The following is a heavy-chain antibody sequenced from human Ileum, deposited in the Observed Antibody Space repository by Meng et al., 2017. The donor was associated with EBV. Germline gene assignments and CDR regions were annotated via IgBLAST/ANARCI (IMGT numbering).Heavy chain of an antibody. CDR2: MSYTGST. D-gene: IGHD2-21*02. CDR1: NGSFSIYGYY. Sequence: HLRELGQGLLKHSDTLSLSCFVSNGSFSIYGYYWTWLRQPPGKGLEWIGYMSYTGSTNDKSTLKSRVTISVDKSKNQFSLKLSSVTAADTAVYYCARERGGGDRGIQWGQGTLVTVSS. V-gene: IGHV4-61*08. CDR3: ARERGGGDRGIQ. J-gene: IGHJ4*02.